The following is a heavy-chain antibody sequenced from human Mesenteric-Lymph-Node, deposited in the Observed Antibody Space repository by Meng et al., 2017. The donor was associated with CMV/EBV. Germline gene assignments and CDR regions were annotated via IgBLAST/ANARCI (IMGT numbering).Heavy chain of an antibody. D-gene: IGHD2-2*01. CDR3: ARAAYTSFFDF. V-gene: IGHV1-2*02. CDR1: GNSFSGYY. CDR2: ISPNSGDT. Sequence: SCKASGNSFSGYYIHWLRQAPGQGPEWMGWISPNSGDTNYAQKFQGRVTMTRDTSTITVYMELTRLTSDDTAVYYCARAAYTSFFDFWGQGMLVTVSS. J-gene: IGHJ4*02.